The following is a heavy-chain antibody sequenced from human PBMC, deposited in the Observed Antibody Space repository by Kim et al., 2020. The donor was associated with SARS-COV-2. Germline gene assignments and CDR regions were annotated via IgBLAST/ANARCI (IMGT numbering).Heavy chain of an antibody. CDR1: GFTFSSYG. V-gene: IGHV3-30*18. CDR3: AKVPGIAAVGNVFDI. Sequence: GGSLRLSCAASGFTFSSYGIHWVRQAPGKGLEWVAVISHDGNNKYYADSVKGRFTIARDNSRNTLYVQMSSLRAEDTAIYYCAKVPGIAAVGNVFDIWGQGTMVTVSS. D-gene: IGHD6-13*01. CDR2: ISHDGNNK. J-gene: IGHJ3*02.